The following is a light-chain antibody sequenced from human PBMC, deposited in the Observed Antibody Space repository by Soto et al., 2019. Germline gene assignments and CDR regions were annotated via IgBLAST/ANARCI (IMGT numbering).Light chain of an antibody. V-gene: IGKV1-8*01. CDR3: QQYYNYPLT. CDR1: QDISNY. CDR2: AAS. Sequence: AIRMTQSPSSLSASTGDRVTITCRASQDISNYLAWYQQKPGKAPKLLIYAASTLQSGVPSGFSGSGSGTNFTLTISCLQSEDFATYCCQQYYNYPLTFGGGTKVEIK. J-gene: IGKJ4*01.